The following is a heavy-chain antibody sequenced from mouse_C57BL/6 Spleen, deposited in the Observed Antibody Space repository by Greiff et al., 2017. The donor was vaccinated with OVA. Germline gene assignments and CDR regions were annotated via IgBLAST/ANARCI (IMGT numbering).Heavy chain of an antibody. J-gene: IGHJ2*01. CDR3: TRGPGRCFDY. D-gene: IGHD1-1*01. V-gene: IGHV1-15*01. CDR2: IDPETGGT. CDR1: GYTFTDYE. Sequence: ESGAELVRPGASVTLSCKASGYTFTDYEMHWVKQTPVHGLEWIGAIDPETGGTAYNQKFKGKAILTADKSSSTAYMELRSLTSEDSAVYYCTRGPGRCFDYWGQGTTLTVSS.